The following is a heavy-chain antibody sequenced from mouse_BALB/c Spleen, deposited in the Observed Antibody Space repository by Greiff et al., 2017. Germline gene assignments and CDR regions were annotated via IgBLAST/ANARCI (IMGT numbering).Heavy chain of an antibody. D-gene: IGHD1-1*01. Sequence: EVQLQQSGTVLARPGASVQMSCKASGYTFTSYWMHWVKQRPGQGLEWIGALYPGNSDTSYNQKFKGKAKLTAVTSTSTAYMELSSLTNEDSAVYYCPRTGLTGDYYAMDYWGQGTSVTVSS. CDR2: LYPGNSDT. CDR1: GYTFTSYW. V-gene: IGHV1-5*01. J-gene: IGHJ4*01. CDR3: PRTGLTGDYYAMDY.